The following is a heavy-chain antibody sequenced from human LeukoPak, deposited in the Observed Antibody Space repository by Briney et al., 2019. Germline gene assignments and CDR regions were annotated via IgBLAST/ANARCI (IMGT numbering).Heavy chain of an antibody. CDR1: GFTLSSYS. CDR3: GRDIWRIAAAGSGGAFDI. CDR2: ISSSSGYI. D-gene: IGHD6-13*01. J-gene: IGHJ3*02. V-gene: IGHV3-21*01. Sequence: GGSLRLSCRASGFTLSSYSMNWVRQAPGKGLEWVSSISSSSGYISYGDSVKGRFTISRDNARNSLYLQMNSLRAEDTAVYYCGRDIWRIAAAGSGGAFDIWGQGTMVTVSP.